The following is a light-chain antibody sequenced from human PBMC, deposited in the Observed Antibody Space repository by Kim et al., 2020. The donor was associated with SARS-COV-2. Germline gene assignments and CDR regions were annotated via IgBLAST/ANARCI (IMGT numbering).Light chain of an antibody. J-gene: IGKJ1*01. V-gene: IGKV3-15*01. Sequence: VSPGEKATLSCRASQSVSSNLAWYQQKPGQAPRLLIYGASTRATGIPARFSGSGSGTEFTLTISSLQSEDFAVYYCQQYNNWLWTFGQGTKVDIK. CDR3: QQYNNWLWT. CDR1: QSVSSN. CDR2: GAS.